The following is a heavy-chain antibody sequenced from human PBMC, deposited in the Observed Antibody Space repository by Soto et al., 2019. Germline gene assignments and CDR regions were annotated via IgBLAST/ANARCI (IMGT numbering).Heavy chain of an antibody. V-gene: IGHV3-7*03. Sequence: EVQLVESGGGLVQPGGSLRLSCGGSGFTFSSYWMLWVRQAPGKGLEWVANIKEDGSDKYYVDSVKGRFTISRDNAQNSVYLQMNSLRVEDTAVYYCARGRGWGLFQYWGPGTLVTVSS. CDR2: IKEDGSDK. J-gene: IGHJ1*01. D-gene: IGHD1-26*01. CDR3: ARGRGWGLFQY. CDR1: GFTFSSYW.